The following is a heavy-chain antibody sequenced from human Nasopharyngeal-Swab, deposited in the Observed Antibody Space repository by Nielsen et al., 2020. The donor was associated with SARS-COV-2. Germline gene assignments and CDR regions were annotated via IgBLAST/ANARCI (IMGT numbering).Heavy chain of an antibody. J-gene: IGHJ6*02. CDR2: IFPGDSDT. V-gene: IGHV5-51*01. CDR3: AIGAAVGTLFHGMDV. CDR1: GYRFTDYW. D-gene: IGHD1-26*01. Sequence: GESLKISCATSGYRFTDYWIAWVRQAPGKGLECMGTIFPGDSDTRYSPSFEGRVTISVDRSITTAYLHWTSLKASDTAKYYCAIGAAVGTLFHGMDVWGQGTMVTVSS.